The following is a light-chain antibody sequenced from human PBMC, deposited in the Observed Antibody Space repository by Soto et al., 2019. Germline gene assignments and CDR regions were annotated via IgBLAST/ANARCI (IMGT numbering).Light chain of an antibody. CDR1: QTISSW. J-gene: IGKJ1*01. V-gene: IGKV1-5*03. Sequence: DIQTTQSPSTLSGSVGDRVTITCRASQTISSWLAWYQQKPGKAPKLLIYKASTLKSGVPSRFSGSGSGTEFTPTISSLQPDDFATYYCQHYNSYSEAVGQGTKVDIK. CDR2: KAS. CDR3: QHYNSYSEA.